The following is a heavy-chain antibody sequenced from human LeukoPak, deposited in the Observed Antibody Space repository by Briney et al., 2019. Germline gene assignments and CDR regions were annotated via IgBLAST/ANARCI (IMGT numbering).Heavy chain of an antibody. V-gene: IGHV4-59*01. CDR3: ARGAMATTPFFDY. D-gene: IGHD5-24*01. CDR2: VYYTGST. J-gene: IGHJ4*02. CDR1: GXSISNYY. Sequence: PSETLSLTCPVSGXSISNYYYWTWIRQPPGKELEWIGYVYYTGSTNFNPSLKSRVTMSLDTSRNQFSLKLTSLTAADTAVYYCARGAMATTPFFDYWGQGTLVTVSS.